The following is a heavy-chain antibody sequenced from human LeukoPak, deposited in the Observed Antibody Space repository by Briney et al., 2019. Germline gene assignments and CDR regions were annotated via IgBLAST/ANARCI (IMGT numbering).Heavy chain of an antibody. CDR1: GGSISSYY. D-gene: IGHD5-12*01. Sequence: SETLSLTRTVSGGSISSYYWSWIRQPPGKGLEWIGYIYYSGSTNYNPSLKSRVTISVDTSKNQFSLKLSSVTAADTAVYYCARVLLAFNWFDPWGQGTLVTVSS. J-gene: IGHJ5*02. CDR3: ARVLLAFNWFDP. CDR2: IYYSGST. V-gene: IGHV4-59*01.